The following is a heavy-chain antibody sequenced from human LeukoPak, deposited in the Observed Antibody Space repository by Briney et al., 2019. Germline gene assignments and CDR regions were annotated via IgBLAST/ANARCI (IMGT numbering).Heavy chain of an antibody. J-gene: IGHJ4*02. V-gene: IGHV3-9*01. Sequence: GGSLRLSCAASGFTFDDYAMHWVRQAPGKGLEWVSGISWNSGSIGYADSVKGRFTISRDNAKNSLYLQMNSLRAEDTASYYCANLAALKGGDNWGQGTLVTVSS. CDR2: ISWNSGSI. CDR3: ANLAALKGGDN. D-gene: IGHD6-6*01. CDR1: GFTFDDYA.